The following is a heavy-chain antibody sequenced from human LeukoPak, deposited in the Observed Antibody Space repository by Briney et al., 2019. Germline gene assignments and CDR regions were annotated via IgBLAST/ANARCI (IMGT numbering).Heavy chain of an antibody. CDR3: AKEVIAMVRGVINYYMDV. D-gene: IGHD3-10*01. CDR1: GFTFDDYA. J-gene: IGHJ6*03. Sequence: AGSLRFSCAASGFTFDDYAMHWVLQAPGKGLEWVSLISGDGGSTYYADSVKGRFTISKDNSKNSLYLQMNSLRTEDTALYYCAKEVIAMVRGVINYYMDVWGKGTTVTASS. CDR2: ISGDGGST. V-gene: IGHV3-43*02.